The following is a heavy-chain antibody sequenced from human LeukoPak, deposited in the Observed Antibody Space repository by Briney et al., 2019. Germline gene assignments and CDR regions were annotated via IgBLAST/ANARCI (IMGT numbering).Heavy chain of an antibody. CDR2: ISWNSGSI. D-gene: IGHD3-16*01. Sequence: LPGRSLRLSCAASGFTFDDYAVHWVRQAPGKGLEWVSGISWNSGSIGYADSVKGRFTISRDNAKNSLHLQMNSLRSDDTAVYFCARNYYDTAGHFGYWGQGTLVTVSS. CDR3: ARNYYDTAGHFGY. CDR1: GFTFDDYA. J-gene: IGHJ4*02. V-gene: IGHV3-9*01.